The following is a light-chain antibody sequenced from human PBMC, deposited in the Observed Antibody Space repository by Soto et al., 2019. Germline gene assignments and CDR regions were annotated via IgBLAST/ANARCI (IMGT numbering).Light chain of an antibody. CDR2: GAS. J-gene: IGKJ4*01. V-gene: IGKV3D-15*01. Sequence: EIVLTRSPDTLSLSPGERATLSCRSSQSVNIYLAWYQQKPGQAPRLLIFGASSRATGIPARFSGSGSGTEFNLTISSLQSEDFAVYFCQQYDDWLRLTFGGGTKV. CDR1: QSVNIY. CDR3: QQYDDWLRLT.